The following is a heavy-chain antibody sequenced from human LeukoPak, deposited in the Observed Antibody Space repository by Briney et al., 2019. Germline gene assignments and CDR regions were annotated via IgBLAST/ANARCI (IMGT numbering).Heavy chain of an antibody. V-gene: IGHV3-21*01. CDR3: ARDRGDSSGYYPDLRWFDP. D-gene: IGHD3-22*01. J-gene: IGHJ5*02. Sequence: GGSLRLSCAASGFTFSSYSMNWVRQAPGKGLEWVSSISSSSSYIYYADSVKGRFTISRDNAKNSLYLQMNSLRAEDTAVYYCARDRGDSSGYYPDLRWFDPWGQGTLVTVSS. CDR1: GFTFSSYS. CDR2: ISSSSSYI.